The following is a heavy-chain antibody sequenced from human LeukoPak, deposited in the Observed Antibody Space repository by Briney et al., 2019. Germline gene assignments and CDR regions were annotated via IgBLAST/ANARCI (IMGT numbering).Heavy chain of an antibody. CDR1: GYTFTSYD. CDR2: MNPNSGNT. CDR3: ARSGSYYYYYYMDV. J-gene: IGHJ6*03. Sequence: ASVKVSFKASGYTFTSYDINWVRQATGQGREWMGWMNPNSGNTGYAQKSQGRVTITRNTSISTAYMELSSLRSEDTAVYYCARSGSYYYYYYMDVWGKGTTVTVSS. V-gene: IGHV1-8*03. D-gene: IGHD3-10*01.